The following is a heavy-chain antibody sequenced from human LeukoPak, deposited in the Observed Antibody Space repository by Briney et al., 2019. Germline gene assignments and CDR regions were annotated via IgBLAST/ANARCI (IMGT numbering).Heavy chain of an antibody. Sequence: GGSLRLSCAASGFTLSSYWMSWVRQAPGKGLEGVANIKQDGSEKYYVDPVKGRFTISRDNAKNSLYLQMNSLRAEDTAVYYCARVTSFYGSYFDYWGQGTLVTVSS. CDR2: IKQDGSEK. J-gene: IGHJ4*02. V-gene: IGHV3-7*04. CDR1: GFTLSSYW. D-gene: IGHD2/OR15-2a*01. CDR3: ARVTSFYGSYFDY.